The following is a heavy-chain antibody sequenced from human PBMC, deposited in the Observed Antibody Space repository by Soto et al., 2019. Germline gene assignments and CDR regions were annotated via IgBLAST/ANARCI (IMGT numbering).Heavy chain of an antibody. V-gene: IGHV4-31*03. CDR1: GGSLSSGDYY. J-gene: IGHJ4*02. CDR2: ITYSGST. CDR3: VNFDH. Sequence: TLSLTCIVSGGSLSSGDYYWSWLRQHTGKGLEWIGYITYSGSTYYNPSLKSRVTISIDTSNNQFSLKLNSVTAADTAVYYCVNFDHWGQGTLVTVSS.